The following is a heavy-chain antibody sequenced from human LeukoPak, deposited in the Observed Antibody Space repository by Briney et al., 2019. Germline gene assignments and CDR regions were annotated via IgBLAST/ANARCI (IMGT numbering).Heavy chain of an antibody. Sequence: GASVKVSCKASGYTFTGYYMHWVRQAPGQGLEWMGWINPNIGGTNYVQKFQGRVTMTRDTSIGTAYMELSRLRSDDTAVYYCAKGATVTTGPYWYFDLWGRGTLVTVSS. V-gene: IGHV1-2*02. CDR3: AKGATVTTGPYWYFDL. J-gene: IGHJ2*01. D-gene: IGHD4-17*01. CDR2: INPNIGGT. CDR1: GYTFTGYY.